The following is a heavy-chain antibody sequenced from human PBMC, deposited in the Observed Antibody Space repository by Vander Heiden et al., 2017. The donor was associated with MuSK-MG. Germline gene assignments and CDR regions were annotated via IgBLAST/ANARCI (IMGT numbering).Heavy chain of an antibody. D-gene: IGHD2-15*01. CDR2: ISGSGDNT. Sequence: EVQLLESGGGLVQPGGSLRLSCAASGFTFSSYAMSWVRQAPGKGLEWVSGISGSGDNTYHADSVKGRFTISRDNSKNTLYLQMNSLRAEETAVYYCAKDRYGSGGNCYSAFDYWGQGTLVTVSS. J-gene: IGHJ4*02. CDR3: AKDRYGSGGNCYSAFDY. V-gene: IGHV3-23*01. CDR1: GFTFSSYA.